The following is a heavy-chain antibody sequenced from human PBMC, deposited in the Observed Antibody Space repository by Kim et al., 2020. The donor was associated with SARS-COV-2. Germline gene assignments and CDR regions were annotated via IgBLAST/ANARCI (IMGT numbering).Heavy chain of an antibody. J-gene: IGHJ4*02. CDR2: FNPEDGET. CDR1: GFTLREVA. CDR3: ATDFWSAYYHN. D-gene: IGHD3-3*01. V-gene: IGHV1-24*01. Sequence: ASVKVSCKVSGFTLREVAMHWVRQAPGKGLEWMGGFNPEDGETIYAQIFQGRVTLTEDTSTDTAYMELSSLRFGDTAVYYCATDFWSAYYHNWGPGTLAT.